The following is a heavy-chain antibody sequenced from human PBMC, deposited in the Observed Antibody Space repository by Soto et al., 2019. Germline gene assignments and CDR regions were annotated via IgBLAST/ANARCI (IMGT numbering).Heavy chain of an antibody. Sequence: HLVQSGAEVKQPGASVRVSCKASTYTFKDYFLHWVRQAPGQGLEWMGWINPNNGATEYAQKFQGRVTVTSDTSISTAYIEVSGLKSGDTAVYYCARDASPDFWSGYYDYWGQGTLITVST. D-gene: IGHD3-3*01. CDR1: TYTFKDYF. J-gene: IGHJ4*02. CDR2: INPNNGAT. CDR3: ARDASPDFWSGYYDY. V-gene: IGHV1-2*02.